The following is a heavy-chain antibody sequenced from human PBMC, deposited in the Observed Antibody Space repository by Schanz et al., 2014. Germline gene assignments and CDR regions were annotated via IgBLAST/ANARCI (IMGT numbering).Heavy chain of an antibody. Sequence: QVQLQESGPGLVKPSETLSLTCAVSGASVSSFYWSWIRQPAGKGLEWSGHVYATGRTKYNPSLKIRVTMSVATSQKQISRKLTSVTAADTAVYYCARTLVNGSRKWFVPWGPGTQVTVSS. CDR2: VYATGRT. CDR3: ARTLVNGSRKWFVP. D-gene: IGHD3-10*01. CDR1: GASVSSFY. J-gene: IGHJ5*02. V-gene: IGHV4-4*07.